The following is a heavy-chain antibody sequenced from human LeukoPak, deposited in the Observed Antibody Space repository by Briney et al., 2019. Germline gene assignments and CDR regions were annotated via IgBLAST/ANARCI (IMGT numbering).Heavy chain of an antibody. V-gene: IGHV4-34*01. J-gene: IGHJ5*02. CDR1: GGSFSGYY. CDR2: INHSGST. Sequence: PSETLSLTCAVYGGSFSGYYWSWIRQPPGKGLEWIGEINHSGSTNYNPSLKSRVTISVDTSKNQFSPKLSSVAAADTAVYYCARGRTTVTTETKNWFDPWGQGTLVTVSS. D-gene: IGHD4-17*01. CDR3: ARGRTTVTTETKNWFDP.